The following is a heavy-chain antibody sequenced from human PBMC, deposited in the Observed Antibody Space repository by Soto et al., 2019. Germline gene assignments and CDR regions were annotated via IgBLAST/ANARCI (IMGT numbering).Heavy chain of an antibody. CDR3: ARLNDILTGYTDAFDI. CDR1: GYSFTSYW. J-gene: IGHJ3*02. V-gene: IGHV5-51*01. D-gene: IGHD3-9*01. Sequence: GESLKISCKGSGYSFTSYWIGWVRQMPGKGLEWMGIIYPGDSDTRYSPSFQGQVTISADKSISTAYLQWSSLKASDTAMYYCARLNDILTGYTDAFDIWGQGTMVTVPS. CDR2: IYPGDSDT.